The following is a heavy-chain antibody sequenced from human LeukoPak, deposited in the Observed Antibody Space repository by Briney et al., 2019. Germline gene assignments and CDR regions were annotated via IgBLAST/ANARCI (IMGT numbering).Heavy chain of an antibody. CDR2: ISAYNGNT. Sequence: ASVKVSCKASGYTFTSYGISWVRQAPGQGLEWMGWISAYNGNTNYAQKLQGRVTMTTDTSTSTAYMELRSLRSDDTAVYYCARDPFPYPLRYFDWPDPNNDAFDIWGQGTMVTVSS. CDR3: ARDPFPYPLRYFDWPDPNNDAFDI. D-gene: IGHD3-9*01. CDR1: GYTFTSYG. J-gene: IGHJ3*02. V-gene: IGHV1-18*01.